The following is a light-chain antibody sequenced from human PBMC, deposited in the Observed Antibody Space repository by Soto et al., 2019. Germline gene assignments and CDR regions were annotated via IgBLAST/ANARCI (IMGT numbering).Light chain of an antibody. V-gene: IGKV3-20*01. Sequence: EIVLTQSPGTLSLSPGERDTLSCRSSQSISKYLAWYQQRPGQSPRLLIYAASSRATGVPDRFSGGGSATDFTLTVSRLEPEDFAVYYCQQYSGSPRTFGQGTKLEIK. CDR3: QQYSGSPRT. CDR1: QSISKY. CDR2: AAS. J-gene: IGKJ2*01.